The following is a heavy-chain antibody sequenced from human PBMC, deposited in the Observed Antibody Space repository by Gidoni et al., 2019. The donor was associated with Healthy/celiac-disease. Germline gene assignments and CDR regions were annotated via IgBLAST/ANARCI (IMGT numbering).Heavy chain of an antibody. CDR3: ARGSGYGHYGMDV. Sequence: QVQLVESGGGVVQPGRSLRLSCAASGFTFSRQGMHWVRQAPGKGLERVAVIWYDGSNKYYADSVKGRFTISRDNSKNTLYLQMNSLRAEDTAVYYCARGSGYGHYGMDVWGQGTTVTVSS. D-gene: IGHD3-22*01. V-gene: IGHV3-33*01. CDR2: IWYDGSNK. CDR1: GFTFSRQG. J-gene: IGHJ6*02.